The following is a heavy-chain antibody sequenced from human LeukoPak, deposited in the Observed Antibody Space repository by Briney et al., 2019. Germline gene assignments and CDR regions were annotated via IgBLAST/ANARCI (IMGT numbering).Heavy chain of an antibody. D-gene: IGHD3-22*01. CDR2: INHSGST. Sequence: SETLSLTCAVYGGSFSGYYWSWIRQPPGKGLEWIGEINHSGSTNYNPSLKSRVTISVDTSKNQFSLKLSSVTAADTAVYYCARARYFLYYYDSSGYYGGFFDYWGQGTLVTVSS. CDR1: GGSFSGYY. CDR3: ARARYFLYYYDSSGYYGGFFDY. V-gene: IGHV4-34*01. J-gene: IGHJ4*02.